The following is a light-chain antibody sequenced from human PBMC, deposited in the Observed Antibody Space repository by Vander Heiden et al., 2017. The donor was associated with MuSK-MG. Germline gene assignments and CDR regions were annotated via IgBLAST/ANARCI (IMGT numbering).Light chain of an antibody. CDR3: QQDYSTHT. CDR1: QSGLYSSNNQNY. Sequence: DIVMTQSPDSLAVSLGERATINCKSSQSGLYSSNNQNYLAWSQQKPGQPPKLLIYWASHRACGVPDRFSGRGCGKDFTLTISSPQAEAVAVYSWQQDYSTHTFGQWTKLEIK. V-gene: IGKV4-1*01. J-gene: IGKJ2*01. CDR2: WAS.